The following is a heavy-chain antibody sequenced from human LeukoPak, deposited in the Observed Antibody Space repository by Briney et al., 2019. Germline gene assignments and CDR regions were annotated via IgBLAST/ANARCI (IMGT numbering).Heavy chain of an antibody. D-gene: IGHD1-26*01. J-gene: IGHJ4*02. CDR3: ATGSIVYDF. CDR2: FDPERGET. CDR1: GHSLTKFS. Sequence: ASVKVSCKVSGHSLTKFSMEWVRQAPGKWLEWMGGFDPERGETIHAQKFQGRFTMTEDTSTDTAYMELNSLTSEDTAVYYCATGSIVYDFWGQGTLVTVPS. V-gene: IGHV1-24*01.